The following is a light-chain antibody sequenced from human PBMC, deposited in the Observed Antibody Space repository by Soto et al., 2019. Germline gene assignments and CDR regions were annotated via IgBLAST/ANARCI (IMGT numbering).Light chain of an antibody. CDR1: SSDVGGYNY. CDR3: SSYTSSSTL. Sequence: QSLPTHPASLSGSPGQSGTISCTVTSSDVGGYNYVSWYQQHPGKAPKLMIYEVSNRPSGVSNRFSGSKSGNTASLTISGLQAEDEADYYCSSYTSSSTLFGTGTKVTVL. J-gene: IGLJ1*01. CDR2: EVS. V-gene: IGLV2-14*01.